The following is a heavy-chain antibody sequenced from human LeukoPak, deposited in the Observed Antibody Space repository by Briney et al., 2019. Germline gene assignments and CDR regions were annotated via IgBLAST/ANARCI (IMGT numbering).Heavy chain of an antibody. CDR1: GFTFGSYA. D-gene: IGHD3-22*01. CDR2: FVGSGGGT. V-gene: IGHV3-23*01. Sequence: PGGSLRLSCAASGFTFGSYAMSWVRQAPGKGLEWVSTFVGSGGGTSYADSVKRRFTISRDNSKNTLYLQMNSLRAEDTAVYYCARAFGESSRGYYRDYWGQGTLVTVSS. CDR3: ARAFGESSRGYYRDY. J-gene: IGHJ4*02.